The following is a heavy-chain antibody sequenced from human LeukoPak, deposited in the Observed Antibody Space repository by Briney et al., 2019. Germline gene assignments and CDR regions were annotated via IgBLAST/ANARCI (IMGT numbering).Heavy chain of an antibody. D-gene: IGHD5-18*01. CDR2: IRSKAYGGTT. CDR3: TRDRYSYGSRVSDY. CDR1: GFTFSSYG. Sequence: PGGSLRLSCAASGFTFSSYGMHWVRQAPGKGLEWVGFIRSKAYGGTTEYAASVKGRFTISRDDSKSIAYLQMNSLKTEDTAVYYCTRDRYSYGSRVSDYWGQGTLVTVSS. J-gene: IGHJ4*02. V-gene: IGHV3-49*04.